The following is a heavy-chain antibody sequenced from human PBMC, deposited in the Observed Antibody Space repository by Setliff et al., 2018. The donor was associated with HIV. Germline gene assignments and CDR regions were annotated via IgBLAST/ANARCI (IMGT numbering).Heavy chain of an antibody. J-gene: IGHJ4*02. CDR1: GFTFSYFG. Sequence: LRLSCAASGFTFSYFGMHWVRQAPGKGLEWVAFIQYDGRKNNYADSVKSRFTISRDNSRNTVFLQMNNLRTEDTAVYYCAKDQGRVNDHWGLGTLVTVSS. CDR3: AKDQGRVNDH. D-gene: IGHD3-16*01. CDR2: IQYDGRKN. V-gene: IGHV3-30*02.